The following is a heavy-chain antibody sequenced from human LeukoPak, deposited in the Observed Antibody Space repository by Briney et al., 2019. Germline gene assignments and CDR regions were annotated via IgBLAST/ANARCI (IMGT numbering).Heavy chain of an antibody. CDR2: TYYRSKWYN. CDR1: GDSVSSNSAA. CDR3: ARATYGSGPGEGIDV. V-gene: IGHV6-1*01. D-gene: IGHD6-19*01. Sequence: SQTLSLTCAISGDSVSSNSAAWNWIRQSASRGLEWLGRTYYRSKWYNDYAVSVKSRLTINLDTSKNQFSLQLNSVTPEDTAVYYCARATYGSGPGEGIDVWGQGTTVTVSS. J-gene: IGHJ6*02.